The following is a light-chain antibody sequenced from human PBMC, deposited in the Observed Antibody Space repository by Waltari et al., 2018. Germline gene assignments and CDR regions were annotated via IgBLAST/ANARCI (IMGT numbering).Light chain of an antibody. CDR1: QSVRDNC. J-gene: IGKJ2*01. CDR3: QQCGGSPYT. Sequence: EIVMTQSPGTLSLSPGERATLSCRASQSVRDNCLAWYQQKPGQAPRLLIYSASSPVTGTPDRFSGSGSGTDFTLTINRLEPEDFAVYFCQQCGGSPYTFGQGTNLQIK. V-gene: IGKV3-20*01. CDR2: SAS.